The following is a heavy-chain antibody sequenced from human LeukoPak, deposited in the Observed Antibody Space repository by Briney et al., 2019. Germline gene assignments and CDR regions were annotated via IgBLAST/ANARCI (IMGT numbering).Heavy chain of an antibody. V-gene: IGHV3-23*01. CDR1: GFTFSSYA. Sequence: PGGSLRLSCAASGFTFSSYAINWVRQAPGKGLEWVSTISESDGSTYYADSVKGRFTISRDNSKNTLYLQMNSLRAEDTAVYYCASFGGQGFDYWGQGTLVTVSS. CDR2: ISESDGST. CDR3: ASFGGQGFDY. J-gene: IGHJ4*02. D-gene: IGHD3-10*01.